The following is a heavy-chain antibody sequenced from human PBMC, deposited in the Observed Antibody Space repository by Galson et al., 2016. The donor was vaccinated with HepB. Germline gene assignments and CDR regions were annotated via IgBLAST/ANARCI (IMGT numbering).Heavy chain of an antibody. Sequence: SLRLSCAASGFTFSSYAMSFVRQAPGMGLEWVSGISTTGSTTYYADSVKGRFTISRDNSKNTLYLQMSGLRADDTAVYYCAKTPKKGENGGLLNYWGQGILVTVSS. D-gene: IGHD2-15*01. CDR3: AKTPKKGENGGLLNY. V-gene: IGHV3-23*01. CDR1: GFTFSSYA. J-gene: IGHJ1*01. CDR2: ISTTGSTT.